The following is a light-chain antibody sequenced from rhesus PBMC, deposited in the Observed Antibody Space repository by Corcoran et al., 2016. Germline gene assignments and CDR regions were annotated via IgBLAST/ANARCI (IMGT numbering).Light chain of an antibody. CDR3: SSLEASDPYV. Sequence: QSAPIQSPSVSGSLGQSVTISCTGTSSDIGRYNYVSWYRQQPGTTTKLLIYKVYMRGSGVSDRFSVSKSGNTASLTISGLQPEDEAAYYCSSLEASDPYVFGTGTRLTVL. CDR2: KVY. J-gene: IGLJ1*01. V-gene: IGLV2-11*01. CDR1: SSDIGRYNY.